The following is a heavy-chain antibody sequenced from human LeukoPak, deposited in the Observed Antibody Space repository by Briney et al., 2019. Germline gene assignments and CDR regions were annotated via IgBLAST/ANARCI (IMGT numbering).Heavy chain of an antibody. CDR1: GGSISRSSYY. Sequence: PSETLSLTCTVSGGSISRSSYYWGWIRQPPGKGLEWIGSIYYSGTTYYNPSLKSRVTISVDTSKNQFSLKLSSVTAADTAVYYCARPPSRSWSYYNYCGQGTLVTVSS. D-gene: IGHD3-10*01. J-gene: IGHJ4*02. CDR3: ARPPSRSWSYYNY. V-gene: IGHV4-39*01. CDR2: IYYSGTT.